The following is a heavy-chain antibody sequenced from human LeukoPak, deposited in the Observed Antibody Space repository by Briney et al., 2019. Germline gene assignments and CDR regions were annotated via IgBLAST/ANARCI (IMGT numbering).Heavy chain of an antibody. V-gene: IGHV1-69*05. D-gene: IGHD5-18*01. Sequence: ASVKLSCKASGGTFSSYAISWLRQAPGQGLEWMGRIIPIFGTANYAQKFQGRVTITTDESTSTAYMELSSLRSEDTDVYYCASGGYSYGYNGAFDIWGQGTMVTVSS. CDR3: ASGGYSYGYNGAFDI. CDR1: GGTFSSYA. J-gene: IGHJ3*02. CDR2: IIPIFGTA.